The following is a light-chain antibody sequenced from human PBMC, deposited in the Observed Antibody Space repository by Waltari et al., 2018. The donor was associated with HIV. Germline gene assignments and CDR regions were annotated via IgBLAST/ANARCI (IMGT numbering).Light chain of an antibody. V-gene: IGKV3-20*01. CDR2: GAS. Sequence: EFVLTQSPGTLSLSPGERATLSCRASQSVSSSHLAWYQQRPGQATRLLIYGASSRTAGIPDRFTGSGSWTDFTLTISRLEPEDFAVYYCQHFDTSLPKYTFGQGTKLEIK. CDR1: QSVSSSH. CDR3: QHFDTSLPKYT. J-gene: IGKJ2*01.